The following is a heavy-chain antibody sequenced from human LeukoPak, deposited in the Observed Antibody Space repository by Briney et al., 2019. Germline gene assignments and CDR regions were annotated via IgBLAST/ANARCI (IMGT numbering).Heavy chain of an antibody. V-gene: IGHV3-30*02. CDR3: AKGFEYSSSSVY. CDR2: IRYDGSKK. D-gene: IGHD6-6*01. Sequence: GGSLRLSCAASGFTFSSYGMHWVRQAPGKGLEWVAFIRYDGSKKYYADSVKGRFTISRDNSKNTLYLQMNSLRAEDTAVYYCAKGFEYSSSSVYWGQGTLVTVSS. CDR1: GFTFSSYG. J-gene: IGHJ4*02.